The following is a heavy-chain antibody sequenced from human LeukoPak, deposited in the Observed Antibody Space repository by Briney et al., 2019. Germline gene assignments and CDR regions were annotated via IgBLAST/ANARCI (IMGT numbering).Heavy chain of an antibody. D-gene: IGHD3-10*01. CDR2: ISSNGGST. CDR3: VKDLSRVLDAFDI. V-gene: IGHV3-64D*06. J-gene: IGHJ3*02. CDR1: GFTFSSYA. Sequence: GGSLRLSCSASGFTFSSYAMHWVRQAPGKGLEYVSAISSNGGSTYYADSVKGRFTISRDNSKNTLYLQMSSLRAEDTAVYYCVKDLSRVLDAFDIWGQGTTVTVSS.